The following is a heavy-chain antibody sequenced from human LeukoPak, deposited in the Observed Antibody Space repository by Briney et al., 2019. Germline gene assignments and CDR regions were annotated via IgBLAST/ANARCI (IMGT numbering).Heavy chain of an antibody. CDR2: ISRSGSTK. Sequence: GGSLRLSCAASGFTFSDYNMRWIRQAPGKGLEWVSSISRSGSTKYYADSVKGRFTISRDNAKNSLYLQMNSLRAEDTAVYYCARDWSDPEGGYYYYMDVWGKGTTVTVSS. J-gene: IGHJ6*03. CDR3: ARDWSDPEGGYYYYMDV. V-gene: IGHV3-11*04. CDR1: GFTFSDYN. D-gene: IGHD3-3*01.